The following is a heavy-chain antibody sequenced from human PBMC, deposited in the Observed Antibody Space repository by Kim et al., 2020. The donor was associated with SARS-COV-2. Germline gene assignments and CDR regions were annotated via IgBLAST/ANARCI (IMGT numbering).Heavy chain of an antibody. V-gene: IGHV3-49*04. CDR1: GFTFGDYA. J-gene: IGHJ5*02. Sequence: GGSLRLSCTASGFTFGDYAMSWVRQAPGKGLEWVGFIRSKAYGGTTEYAASVKGRFTISRDDSKSIAYLQMNSLKTEDTAVYYCTKDPRRRNGFDPWGQGTLVTVSS. CDR3: TKDPRRRNGFDP. CDR2: IRSKAYGGTT.